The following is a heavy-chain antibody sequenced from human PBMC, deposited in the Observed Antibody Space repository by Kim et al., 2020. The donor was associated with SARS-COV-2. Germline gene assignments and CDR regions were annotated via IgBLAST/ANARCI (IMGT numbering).Heavy chain of an antibody. Sequence: ASVKVSCKASGYTFTSYAMHWVRQAPGQRLEWMGWINAGNGNTKYSQKFQGRVTITRDTSASTAYMELSSLRSEDTAVYYCARELGHYYGSGSYYGYYYGMDVWGQGTTVTVSS. CDR2: INAGNGNT. D-gene: IGHD3-10*01. CDR3: ARELGHYYGSGSYYGYYYGMDV. CDR1: GYTFTSYA. V-gene: IGHV1-3*01. J-gene: IGHJ6*02.